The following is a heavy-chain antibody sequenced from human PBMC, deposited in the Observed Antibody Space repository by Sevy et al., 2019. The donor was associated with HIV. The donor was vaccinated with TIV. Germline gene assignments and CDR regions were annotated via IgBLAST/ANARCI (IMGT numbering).Heavy chain of an antibody. J-gene: IGHJ4*02. Sequence: SETLSLTCTVSGDSFSSYFWAWIRQPAGKGLEWIGRINTSGSTNYNPSLKSRVTMSVDTSKSQFSLKVTSLTAADTAIYVCARSNWLTATNGFTKSYYFDYWGQGSLVTVSS. CDR1: GDSFSSYF. CDR3: ARSNWLTATNGFTKSYYFDY. V-gene: IGHV4-4*07. D-gene: IGHD3-9*01. CDR2: INTSGST.